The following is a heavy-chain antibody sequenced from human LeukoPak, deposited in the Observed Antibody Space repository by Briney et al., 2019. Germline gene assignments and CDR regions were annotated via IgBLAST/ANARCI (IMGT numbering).Heavy chain of an antibody. CDR1: GFTFSDYY. J-gene: IGHJ3*02. D-gene: IGHD3-10*01. Sequence: LRLSCAASGFTFSDYYMSWIRQPPGKGLEWIGEINHSGSTNYNPSLKSRVTISVDTSKNQFSLKLSSVTAADTAVYYCARSPSLRMVRGVIKAFDIWGQGTMVTVSS. CDR2: INHSGST. CDR3: ARSPSLRMVRGVIKAFDI. V-gene: IGHV4-34*01.